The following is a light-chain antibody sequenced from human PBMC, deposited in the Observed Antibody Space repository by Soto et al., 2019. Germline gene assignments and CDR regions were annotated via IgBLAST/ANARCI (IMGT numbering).Light chain of an antibody. V-gene: IGLV1-44*01. CDR3: AAWDDILNGYV. Sequence: QSVLTQPPSASGTPGQRVTISCSGSSSNIGANIVNWYQQFPGTAPKLLIYSNYDRPSGVPDRFSGSTSGTSASLVIRGLQSEDEADYYCAAWDDILNGYVFGDGTKPTVL. CDR2: SNY. CDR1: SSNIGANI. J-gene: IGLJ1*01.